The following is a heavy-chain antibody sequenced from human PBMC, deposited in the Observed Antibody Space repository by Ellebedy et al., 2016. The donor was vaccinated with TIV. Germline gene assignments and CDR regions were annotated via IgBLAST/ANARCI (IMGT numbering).Heavy chain of an antibody. J-gene: IGHJ5*02. CDR2: IYYSGST. CDR3: ARFIRYQLPKGWFNP. Sequence: SETLSLXXTVSGGSISSSSYYWGWIRQPPGKGLEWIGNIYYSGSTYYNPSLKSRVTISVDTSKNQFSLKLSSVTAADTAVYYCARFIRYQLPKGWFNPWGQGTLVTVSS. V-gene: IGHV4-39*01. D-gene: IGHD2-2*01. CDR1: GGSISSSSYY.